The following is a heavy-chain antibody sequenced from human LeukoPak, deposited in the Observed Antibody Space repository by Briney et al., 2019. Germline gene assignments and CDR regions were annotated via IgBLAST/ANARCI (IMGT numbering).Heavy chain of an antibody. V-gene: IGHV4-4*07. CDR3: AREGRGSSWYYFNY. J-gene: IGHJ4*02. CDR2: IYTSGST. CDR1: GGSISSYY. Sequence: PSETLSLTCTVSGGSISSYYWSWTRQPAGKGLEWIGRIYTSGSTNYNPSLKSRVSMSVDTSKNQFSLKLSSVTAADTAVYYCAREGRGSSWYYFNYWGQGTLVTVSS. D-gene: IGHD6-13*01.